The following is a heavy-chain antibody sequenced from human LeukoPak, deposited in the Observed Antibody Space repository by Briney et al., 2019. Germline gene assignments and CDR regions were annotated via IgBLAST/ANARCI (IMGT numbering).Heavy chain of an antibody. V-gene: IGHV3-30*01. D-gene: IGHD1-26*01. CDR2: ISYDGSNK. CDR3: ARGENWFDP. J-gene: IGHJ5*02. CDR1: GFTFSSYA. Sequence: PGGSLRLSCAASGFTFSSYAMHRVRQAPGKGLEWVAVISYDGSNKYYADSVKGRFTISRDNSKNTLYLQMNSLRSEDTAVYYCARGENWFDPWGQGTLVTVSS.